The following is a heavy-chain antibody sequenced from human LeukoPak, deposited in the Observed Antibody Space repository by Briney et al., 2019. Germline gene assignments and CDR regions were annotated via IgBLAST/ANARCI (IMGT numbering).Heavy chain of an antibody. CDR1: GFTFSSYG. CDR3: ARSRGSFSGGFDS. Sequence: PGRSLRLSCAASGFTFSSYGMHWVRQTPGKGLEWVAIIWSDGSNKYYADSVKGRFTISRDNSKNTLYLQMNSLRAEDTAVYYCARSRGSFSGGFDSWGQGTLVTVSS. CDR2: IWSDGSNK. D-gene: IGHD1-26*01. J-gene: IGHJ4*02. V-gene: IGHV3-33*01.